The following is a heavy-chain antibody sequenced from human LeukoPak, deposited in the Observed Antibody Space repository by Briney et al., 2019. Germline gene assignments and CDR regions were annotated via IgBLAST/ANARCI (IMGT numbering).Heavy chain of an antibody. CDR3: ARYGKIYGDYDNYFDY. CDR2: IYYSGST. V-gene: IGHV4-59*01. J-gene: IGHJ4*02. CDR1: GGSISSYY. Sequence: SETLSLTCTVSGGSISSYYWSWIRQHPGKGLEGIGYIYYSGSTNYNPSLNSRVTISVDTSKNQFSLKLSSVTAADTAVYYCARYGKIYGDYDNYFDYWGQGTLVTVSS. D-gene: IGHD4-17*01.